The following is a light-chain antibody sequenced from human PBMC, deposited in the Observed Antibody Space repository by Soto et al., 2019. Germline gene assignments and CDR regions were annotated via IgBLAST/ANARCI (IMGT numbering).Light chain of an antibody. J-gene: IGKJ3*01. CDR1: QSVSSY. V-gene: IGKV3-11*01. Sequence: EIVLTQSPATLSLSPGERATLSCRASQSVSSYLAWYQQKPGQAPRLLIYDASNRATGIPPRFSGSGSGTDFNLTISSREPEDFAVYYCQQRSNWTLLFTFGTGTKVDIK. CDR3: QQRSNWTLLFT. CDR2: DAS.